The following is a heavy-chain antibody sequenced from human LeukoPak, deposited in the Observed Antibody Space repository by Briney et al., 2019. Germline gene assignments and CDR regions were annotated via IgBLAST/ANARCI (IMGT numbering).Heavy chain of an antibody. CDR2: IYTSGST. CDR3: ARDRQDSSSWGDFDY. D-gene: IGHD6-13*01. CDR1: GGSISSYY. J-gene: IGHJ4*02. Sequence: SETLSLTCTVSGGSISSYYWSWIRQPAGKGLEWIGRIYTSGSTNYNPSLKSRVTMSVDTPKNQFSLKLRSVTAADTAVYYCARDRQDSSSWGDFDYWGQGTLVTVSS. V-gene: IGHV4-4*07.